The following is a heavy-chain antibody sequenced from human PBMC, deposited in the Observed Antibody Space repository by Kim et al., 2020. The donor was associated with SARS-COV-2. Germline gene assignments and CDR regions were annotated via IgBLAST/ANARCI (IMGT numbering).Heavy chain of an antibody. J-gene: IGHJ4*02. D-gene: IGHD4-17*01. Sequence: SSDPSLKSRVTISVEPSKNQFSLKLSSVTAADTAVYYCARDTDYGDCSALWGQGTLVTVSS. V-gene: IGHV4-31*02. CDR3: ARDTDYGDCSAL.